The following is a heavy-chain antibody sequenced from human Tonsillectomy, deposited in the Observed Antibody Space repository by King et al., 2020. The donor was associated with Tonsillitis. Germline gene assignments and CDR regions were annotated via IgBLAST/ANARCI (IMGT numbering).Heavy chain of an antibody. CDR2: IWYDGSNK. J-gene: IGHJ3*02. CDR1: GFTFSSYG. V-gene: IGHV3-33*01. D-gene: IGHD4-17*01. Sequence: VQLVESGGGVVQPGRSLRLSCAASGFTFSSYGMHWVRQAPGKGLEWVAVIWYDGSNKYYADSVKGRFIISRDNSKNTLYLQMNSLRAEDTAVYYCASTRIDYAAFDIWGQGTMVTVSS. CDR3: ASTRIDYAAFDI.